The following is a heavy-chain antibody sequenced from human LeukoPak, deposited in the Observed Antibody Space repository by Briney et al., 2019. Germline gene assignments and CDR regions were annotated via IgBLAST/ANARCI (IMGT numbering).Heavy chain of an antibody. CDR2: INPSGGST. Sequence: GASVKVSCKASGYTFSSYYMHWVRQALGQGLEWMGIINPSGGSTSYAQKFQGRVTMTTDTSTSTAYMELRSLRSDDTAVYYCARDYGGFLEWARSYYNYMDVWGKGTAVTVSS. J-gene: IGHJ6*03. CDR1: GYTFSSYY. D-gene: IGHD3-3*01. CDR3: ARDYGGFLEWARSYYNYMDV. V-gene: IGHV1-46*01.